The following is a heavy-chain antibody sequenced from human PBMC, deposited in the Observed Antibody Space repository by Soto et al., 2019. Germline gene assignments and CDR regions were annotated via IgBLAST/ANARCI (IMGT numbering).Heavy chain of an antibody. CDR1: EFTFSSYD. Sequence: EVQLVESGGGLVQPGGSLRLSCAASEFTFSSYDMHWVRQAPGKGLEYISAISSNGGITYFASSVKGRFTISRDNSKNTLYLQMGGLRAEDMAVYYCVSDASFDYWAQGTLVTVSS. CDR3: VSDASFDY. CDR2: ISSNGGIT. V-gene: IGHV3-64*01. J-gene: IGHJ4*02.